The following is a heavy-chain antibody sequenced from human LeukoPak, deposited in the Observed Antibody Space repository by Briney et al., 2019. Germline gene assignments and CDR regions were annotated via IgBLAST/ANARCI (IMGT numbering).Heavy chain of an antibody. CDR2: IYHGGST. D-gene: IGHD3-10*01. J-gene: IGHJ4*02. CDR1: GYSISSGYY. V-gene: IGHV4-38-2*02. CDR3: ARHMTMVRGRLWYFDY. Sequence: SETLSLTCTVSGYSISSGYYWGWIRQSPGKGLEWIGSIYHGGSTYYNPSLRSRVIVSVDTSKNHFSLKMSSVTAADTAVYYCARHMTMVRGRLWYFDYWGQGTLVTVSS.